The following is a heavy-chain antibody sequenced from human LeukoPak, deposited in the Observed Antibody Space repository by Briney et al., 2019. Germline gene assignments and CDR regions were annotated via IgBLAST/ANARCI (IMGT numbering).Heavy chain of an antibody. Sequence: ASVTVSCKATLYTFTSYDINWVRQATGHGREWMGWMNPNSGNTGYAQKFQGRVTMTRNTSISTAYMELSSLRSEDTAVYYCARGYSSGWYLEGGYFDYWGQGTLVTVSS. CDR2: MNPNSGNT. V-gene: IGHV1-8*01. D-gene: IGHD6-19*01. J-gene: IGHJ4*02. CDR3: ARGYSSGWYLEGGYFDY. CDR1: LYTFTSYD.